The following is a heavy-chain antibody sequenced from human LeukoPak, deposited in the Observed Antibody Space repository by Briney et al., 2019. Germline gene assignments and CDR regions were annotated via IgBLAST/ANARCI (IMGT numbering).Heavy chain of an antibody. V-gene: IGHV1-69*05. CDR3: ARHGVITIFGVAQPGGAFDI. CDR1: GGTFSSYA. CDR2: ITPIFGKA. J-gene: IGHJ3*02. Sequence: GASVKVSCKASGGTFSSYAISWVRQAPGQGLEWMGEITPIFGKASCAQKFQGRVTITTDESTTTAYMELSSLRSEDTAVYYCARHGVITIFGVAQPGGAFDIWGQGTMVTVSS. D-gene: IGHD3-3*01.